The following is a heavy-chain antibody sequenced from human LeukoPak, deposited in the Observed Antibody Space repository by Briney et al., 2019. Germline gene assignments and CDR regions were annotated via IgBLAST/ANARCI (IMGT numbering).Heavy chain of an antibody. Sequence: GGSLRLSCAASGFTFSSYAMHWVRQAPGKGLEWVAVISYDGSNKYYADSVKGRFTISRDNSKNTLYLQVSSLRAEDTAVYYCARGLEYSYGIWDAFDIWGQGTMVTVSS. CDR2: ISYDGSNK. CDR1: GFTFSSYA. D-gene: IGHD5-18*01. CDR3: ARGLEYSYGIWDAFDI. J-gene: IGHJ3*02. V-gene: IGHV3-30-3*01.